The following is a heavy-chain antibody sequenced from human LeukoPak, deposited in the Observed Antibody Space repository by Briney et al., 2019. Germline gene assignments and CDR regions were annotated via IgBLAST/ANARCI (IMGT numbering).Heavy chain of an antibody. D-gene: IGHD3-22*01. Sequence: GGSLRLSCAASGFTFSSYAMSWVRQAPGKGLEWVSAISGGGSSTYYADSVKGRFTISRDNSKNTLYLQMNSLRAEDTAVYYCAKDGGYYYDSSGYSEWGQGTLVTVSS. V-gene: IGHV3-23*01. CDR1: GFTFSSYA. J-gene: IGHJ4*02. CDR2: ISGGGSST. CDR3: AKDGGYYYDSSGYSE.